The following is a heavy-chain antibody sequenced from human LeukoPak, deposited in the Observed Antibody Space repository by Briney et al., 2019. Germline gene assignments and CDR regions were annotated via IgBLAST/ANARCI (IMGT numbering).Heavy chain of an antibody. Sequence: ASVKVSCKASGGTFSSYAISWVRQAPGQGLEWMGGIIPIFGTANYAQKFQGRVTITADESTSTAYMELSSLRSEDTAVYYCAREWGLATPDAFDIWGQGTMVTVSS. CDR3: AREWGLATPDAFDI. J-gene: IGHJ3*02. D-gene: IGHD1-26*01. V-gene: IGHV1-69*13. CDR1: GGTFSSYA. CDR2: IIPIFGTA.